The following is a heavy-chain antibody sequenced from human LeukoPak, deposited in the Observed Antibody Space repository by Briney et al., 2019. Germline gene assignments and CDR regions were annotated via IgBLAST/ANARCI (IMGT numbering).Heavy chain of an antibody. D-gene: IGHD3-3*01. CDR2: ISAYNGNT. CDR3: ARGVRFSDFYYYMDV. CDR1: GYTFTSYG. V-gene: IGHV1-18*01. J-gene: IGHJ6*03. Sequence: VASVNVSCKASGYTFTSYGISWVRQAPGQGLEWMGWISAYNGNTYYAQKLQGRVTMTTDTSTSTAYMELRSLRSEDTAVYYCARGVRFSDFYYYMDVWGQGTTVTVSS.